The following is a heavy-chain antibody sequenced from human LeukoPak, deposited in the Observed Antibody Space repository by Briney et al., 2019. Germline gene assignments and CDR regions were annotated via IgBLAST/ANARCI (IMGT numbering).Heavy chain of an antibody. CDR2: ISSNGGST. Sequence: GGSLRLSCSASGFTFSSYAMHWVRQAPGKGLEYVSAISSNGGSTYCADSVKGRFTISRDNSKNTLYLQMNSLRAEDTAVYYCARDTYGSGSYYTPFYYYYYGMDVWGQGTTVTVSS. J-gene: IGHJ6*02. D-gene: IGHD3-10*01. CDR3: ARDTYGSGSYYTPFYYYYYGMDV. CDR1: GFTFSSYA. V-gene: IGHV3-64*04.